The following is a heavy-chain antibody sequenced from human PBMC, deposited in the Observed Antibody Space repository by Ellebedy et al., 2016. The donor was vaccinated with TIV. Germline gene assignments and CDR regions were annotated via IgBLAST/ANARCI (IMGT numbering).Heavy chain of an antibody. V-gene: IGHV4-4*02. CDR3: ASDWTRGGGYFASWFDP. D-gene: IGHD2/OR15-2a*01. Sequence: MPGGSLRLSCGVSGGSINSDNYWSWVRQSPGRGLEWIGEVYHSGHTNYNPSLRSRVSISVDKSKSQFSLRLRSMTAADTAVYDCASDWTRGGGYFASWFDPWGQGTPVTVSS. CDR2: VYHSGHT. J-gene: IGHJ5*02. CDR1: GGSINSDNY.